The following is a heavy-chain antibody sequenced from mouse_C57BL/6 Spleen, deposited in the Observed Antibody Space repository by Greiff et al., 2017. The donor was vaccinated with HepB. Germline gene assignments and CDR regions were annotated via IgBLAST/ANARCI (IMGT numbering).Heavy chain of an antibody. V-gene: IGHV14-4*01. D-gene: IGHD1-1*01. CDR2: IDPENGDT. CDR3: TPYYGTY. Sequence: VQLQQSGAALVRPGASVKLSCTASGFNIKDDYMHWVKQRPEQGLEWIGWIDPENGDTEYASKFQGKATITADTSSNTAYLQLSSLTSEDTAVYYCTPYYGTYWGQGTTLTVSS. CDR1: GFNIKDDY. J-gene: IGHJ2*01.